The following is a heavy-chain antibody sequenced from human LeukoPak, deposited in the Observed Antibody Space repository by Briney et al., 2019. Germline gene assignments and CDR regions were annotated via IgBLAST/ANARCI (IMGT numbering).Heavy chain of an antibody. CDR1: GFTFSSYA. D-gene: IGHD2-2*01. V-gene: IGHV3-30*04. Sequence: RGSLRLSCAASGFTFSSYAMHWVRQAPGKGLEWVAVISYDGSNKYYADSVKGRFTISRDNSKNTLYLQMNSLRAEDTAVYYCARDNCGSTSCYHGYWGQGTLVTVSS. CDR2: ISYDGSNK. J-gene: IGHJ4*02. CDR3: ARDNCGSTSCYHGY.